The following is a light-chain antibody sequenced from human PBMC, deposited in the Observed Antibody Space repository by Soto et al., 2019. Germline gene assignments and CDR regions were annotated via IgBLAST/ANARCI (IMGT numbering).Light chain of an antibody. J-gene: IGLJ3*02. CDR2: GDT. Sequence: QSALTQPASVSGSPGQSITISCTGTSSDVGSYNLVSWYQQHPDKAPKLMIHGDTKRPSGVSDRFSASKSGNTASLTLSGLQPEDEADYYCCSYAGSSTWVFGGGTQLTVL. V-gene: IGLV2-23*01. CDR1: SSDVGSYNL. CDR3: CSYAGSSTWV.